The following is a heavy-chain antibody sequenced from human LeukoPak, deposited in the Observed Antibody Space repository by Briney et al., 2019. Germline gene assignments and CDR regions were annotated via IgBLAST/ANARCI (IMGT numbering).Heavy chain of an antibody. CDR1: GGSFSGYY. V-gene: IGHV4-34*01. D-gene: IGHD3-10*01. Sequence: SETLSLTCAVYGGSFSGYYWSWIRQPPGKGLEWIGEINHSGSTNYNPSLKSRVTISVDTSKNQFSLKLSSVTAADTAVYYCARGGVVRGVIINYYGMDVWGQGTTVTVSS. CDR2: INHSGST. CDR3: ARGGVVRGVIINYYGMDV. J-gene: IGHJ6*02.